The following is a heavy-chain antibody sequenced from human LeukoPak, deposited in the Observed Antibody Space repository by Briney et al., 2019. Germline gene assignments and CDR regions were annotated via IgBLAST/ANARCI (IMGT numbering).Heavy chain of an antibody. CDR2: ISWDGGST. Sequence: AGGSLRLSCAASGFTFDDYTMPWVRQAPGKGLEWVSLISWDGGSTYYADSVKGRFTISRDNSKNSLYLQMNSLRTEDTALYYCAKDRSPPRSWPYHFYYYIGDCGKGTTVTVSS. CDR3: AKDRSPPRSWPYHFYYYIGD. D-gene: IGHD6-13*01. V-gene: IGHV3-43*01. CDR1: GFTFDDYT. J-gene: IGHJ6*03.